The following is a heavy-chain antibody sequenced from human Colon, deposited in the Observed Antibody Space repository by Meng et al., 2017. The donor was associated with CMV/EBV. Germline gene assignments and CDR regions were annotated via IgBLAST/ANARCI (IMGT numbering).Heavy chain of an antibody. D-gene: IGHD2-15*01. CDR1: GGSISSYY. CDR2: IYYSGTT. J-gene: IGHJ5*01. V-gene: IGHV4-59*01. CDR3: ARENCGGGSRYDS. Sequence: SETLSLTCTVSGGSISSYYWSWIRQPPGKGLEWIGFIYYSGTTTYNPSLKSRVTMSVDTSKNQFSLKLSSVTAADTAVYYCARENCGGGSRYDSWGQGTLVTVSS.